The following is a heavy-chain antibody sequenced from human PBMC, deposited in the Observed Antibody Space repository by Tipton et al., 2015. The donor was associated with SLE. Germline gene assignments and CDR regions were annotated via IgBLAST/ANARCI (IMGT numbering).Heavy chain of an antibody. CDR2: IYYSGST. V-gene: IGHV4-59*01. J-gene: IGHJ6*03. CDR1: SYSIYNGFY. CDR3: ARGYQLPLGPYYYYMDV. D-gene: IGHD2-2*01. Sequence: TLSLTCSVSSYSIYNGFYWGWIRQSPGKGLEWIGYIYYSGSTNYNPSLKSRVTISVDTSKNQFSLKLSSVTAADTAVYYCARGYQLPLGPYYYYMDVWGKGTTVTVSS.